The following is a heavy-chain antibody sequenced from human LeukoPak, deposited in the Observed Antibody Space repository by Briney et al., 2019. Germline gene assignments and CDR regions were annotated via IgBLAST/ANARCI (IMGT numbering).Heavy chain of an antibody. Sequence: GGSLRLFCAASGFTFSSYAMSWVRQAPGKGLEWVSAISGSGGSTYYADSVKGRFTISRDNSKNTLYLQMNSLRAEDTAVYYCAKIELVLGTFYFDYWGQGTLVTVSS. J-gene: IGHJ4*02. CDR2: ISGSGGST. D-gene: IGHD6-13*01. V-gene: IGHV3-23*01. CDR1: GFTFSSYA. CDR3: AKIELVLGTFYFDY.